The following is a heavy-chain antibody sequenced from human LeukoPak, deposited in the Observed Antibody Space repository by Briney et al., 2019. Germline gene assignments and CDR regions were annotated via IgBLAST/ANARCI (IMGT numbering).Heavy chain of an antibody. CDR3: AKDMSGYGGSFDY. D-gene: IGHD5-12*01. Sequence: PGGSLRLSCAASGFTFDDYAMHWVRHAPGKGLEWVSGISWNSGSIAYADSVKGRFTISRDKAKNSLYLQMNSLRPEDMALYYCAKDMSGYGGSFDYWGQGTLVTVSS. V-gene: IGHV3-9*03. CDR2: ISWNSGSI. CDR1: GFTFDDYA. J-gene: IGHJ4*02.